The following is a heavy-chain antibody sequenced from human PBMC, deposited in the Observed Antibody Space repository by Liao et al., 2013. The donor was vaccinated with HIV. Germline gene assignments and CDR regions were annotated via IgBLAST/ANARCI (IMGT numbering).Heavy chain of an antibody. V-gene: IGHV4-61*02. CDR3: ARNRGYGYSSSWYYSFGLVGPEYFQH. J-gene: IGHJ1*01. CDR1: GGSISSGSYY. Sequence: QVQLQESGPGLVKPSQTLSLTCTVSGGSISSGSYYWSWIRQPAGKGLEWIGRIYTSGSTNYNPSLKSRVTISVDTSKNQFSLKLSSVTAADTAVYYCARNRGYGYSSSWYYSFGLVGPEYFQHWGQGTLVTVSS. CDR2: IYTSGST. D-gene: IGHD6-13*01.